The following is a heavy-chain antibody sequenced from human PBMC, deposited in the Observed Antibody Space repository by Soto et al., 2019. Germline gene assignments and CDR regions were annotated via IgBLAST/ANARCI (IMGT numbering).Heavy chain of an antibody. CDR2: ISGSGGST. J-gene: IGHJ4*02. Sequence: GGSLRLSCAASGFTLRGYAMSWVRQAPGKGLEWVSGISGSGGSTYHADSVRGRFTISRDNSNNPLYLQMNSLRAEDTAVFYCAKSYCDATSCSRGHFDYWGQGTLVTVSS. V-gene: IGHV3-23*01. CDR3: AKSYCDATSCSRGHFDY. CDR1: GFTLRGYA. D-gene: IGHD2-2*01.